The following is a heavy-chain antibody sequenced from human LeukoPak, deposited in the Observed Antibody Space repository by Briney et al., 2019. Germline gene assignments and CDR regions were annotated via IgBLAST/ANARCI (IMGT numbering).Heavy chain of an antibody. CDR3: ARRRFNYDSSGYYPFDY. CDR1: GYRFSTYW. V-gene: IGHV5-51*01. J-gene: IGHJ4*02. D-gene: IGHD3-22*01. Sequence: GESLKISCKGSGYRFSTYWIGWVRQMPGKSLEGMGVFFPGDSDTRYSPSFQGQVTISADKSISTAYLQWSSLKASDTAMYYCARRRFNYDSSGYYPFDYWGQGTLVTVSS. CDR2: FFPGDSDT.